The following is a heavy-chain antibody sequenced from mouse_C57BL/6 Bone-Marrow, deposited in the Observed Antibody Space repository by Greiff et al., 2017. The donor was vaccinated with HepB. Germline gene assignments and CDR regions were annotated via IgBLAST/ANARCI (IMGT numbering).Heavy chain of an antibody. J-gene: IGHJ3*01. D-gene: IGHD1-1*01. CDR2: INPNNGGT. Sequence: EVKLQQSGPELVKPGASVKISCKASGYTFTDYYMNWVKQSHGKSLEWIGDINPNNGGTSYNQKFKGKATLTVDKSSSTAYMELRSLTSEDSAVYYCASYYYGSPYWGQGTLVTVSA. CDR3: ASYYYGSPY. V-gene: IGHV1-26*01. CDR1: GYTFTDYY.